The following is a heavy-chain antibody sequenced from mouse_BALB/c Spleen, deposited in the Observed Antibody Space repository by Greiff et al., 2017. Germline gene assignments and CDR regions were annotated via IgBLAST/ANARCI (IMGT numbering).Heavy chain of an antibody. CDR1: EYEFPSHD. D-gene: IGHD2-2*01. CDR2: INSDGGST. V-gene: IGHV5-2*01. Sequence: EVHLVESGGGLVQPGESLKLSCESNEYEFPSHDMSWVRKTPEKRLELVAAINSDGGSTYYPDTMERRFIISRDNAKNTLYLQMSSLKSEDTAMYLRARPGYGYAMDYRGQGTSVTVSS. CDR3: ARPGYGYAMDY. J-gene: IGHJ4*01.